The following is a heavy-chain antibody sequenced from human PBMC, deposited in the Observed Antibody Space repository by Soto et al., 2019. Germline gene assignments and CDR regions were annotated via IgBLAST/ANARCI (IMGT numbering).Heavy chain of an antibody. J-gene: IGHJ4*02. CDR1: GFTFSSYG. Sequence: QVQLVESGGGVVQPGRSLRLSCAASGFTFSSYGMHWVRQAPGKGLEWVAVISYDGSKKYYADSVKGRFTISRDNSKNTLYLQMNSLRAEDTAVYYCANDLEQWLVNGYFDYWGQGTLVTVSS. CDR2: ISYDGSKK. D-gene: IGHD6-19*01. V-gene: IGHV3-30*18. CDR3: ANDLEQWLVNGYFDY.